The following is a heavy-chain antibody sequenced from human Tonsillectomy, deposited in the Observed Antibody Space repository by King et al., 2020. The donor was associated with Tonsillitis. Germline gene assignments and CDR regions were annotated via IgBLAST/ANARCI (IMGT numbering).Heavy chain of an antibody. J-gene: IGHJ5*02. CDR2: ISYDGRNK. CDR1: GFTFSNYA. Sequence: VQLVESGGGVVQPGRSLRLSCAASGFTFSNYAVHWVRQAPGKGLEWVAVISYDGRNKYYADSVKGRFTISRDNSKNTLSLQMNSLRAEDTAVYYCARDVYGGNSVGWFDPWGQGTLVTVSS. CDR3: ARDVYGGNSVGWFDP. D-gene: IGHD4-23*01. V-gene: IGHV3-30*04.